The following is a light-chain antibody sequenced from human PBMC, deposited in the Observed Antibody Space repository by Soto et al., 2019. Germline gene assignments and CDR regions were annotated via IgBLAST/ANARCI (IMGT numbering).Light chain of an antibody. CDR2: ATS. V-gene: IGKV3D-20*01. J-gene: IGKJ1*01. Sequence: DIVLTQSPVTLSVSPGERATVCCGASQRVSGAFLGWYQQKPALAPRLILYATSSRATAIPDRFSGTGSATELTLTIRRLQPDAFATYYCQQYSTYPWTFGQGTKVDIK. CDR1: QRVSGAF. CDR3: QQYSTYPWT.